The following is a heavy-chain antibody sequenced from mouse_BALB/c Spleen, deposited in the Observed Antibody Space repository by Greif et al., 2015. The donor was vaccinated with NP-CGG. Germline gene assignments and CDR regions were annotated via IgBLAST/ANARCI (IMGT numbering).Heavy chain of an antibody. CDR3: ARRSYRHYAMDY. CDR2: IDPENGNT. CDR1: GFNIKDYY. D-gene: IGHD2-14*01. J-gene: IGHJ4*01. Sequence: EVKLVESGAELVRPGALVKLSCKASGFNIKDYYMHWVKQRPEQGLEWIGWIDPENGNTIYDPKFQGKASITADTSSNTAYLQLSSLTSEDTAVYYCARRSYRHYAMDYWGQGTSVTVSS. V-gene: IGHV14-1*02.